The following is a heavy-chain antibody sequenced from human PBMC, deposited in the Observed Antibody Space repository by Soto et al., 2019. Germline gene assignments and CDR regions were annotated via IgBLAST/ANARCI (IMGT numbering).Heavy chain of an antibody. CDR2: IKSKTDGGTT. CDR1: GFTFSNAW. Sequence: EVQLVESGGGLVKPGGSLRLSCAASGFTFSNAWMSWVRQAPGKGLEWVGRIKSKTDGGTTDYAAPVKGRFTISRDDSKNTLYLQMNSLKTEDTAVYYCTTDSTYGRRWYFDLWGRGTLVTVSS. J-gene: IGHJ2*01. D-gene: IGHD4-17*01. CDR3: TTDSTYGRRWYFDL. V-gene: IGHV3-15*01.